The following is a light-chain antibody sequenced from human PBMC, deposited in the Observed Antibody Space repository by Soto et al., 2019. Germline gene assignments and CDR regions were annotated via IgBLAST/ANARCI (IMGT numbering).Light chain of an antibody. J-gene: IGKJ1*01. CDR1: QSVASRN. CDR3: QHFGHSLWT. CDR2: GAS. V-gene: IGKV3-20*01. Sequence: EIVLTQSPGTLSLSPGERATLSCRASQSVASRNLAWYQQKSGQAPRLLIYGASSRAIHTPDRFSGSGSGTDFTLTISGLEPEDFEVYYCQHFGHSLWTFGQGTKVDI.